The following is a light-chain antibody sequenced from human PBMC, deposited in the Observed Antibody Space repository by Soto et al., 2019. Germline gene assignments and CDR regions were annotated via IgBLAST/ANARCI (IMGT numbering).Light chain of an antibody. CDR3: SSYTSANTRL. V-gene: IGLV2-14*01. CDR2: EVS. J-gene: IGLJ1*01. Sequence: QSVLTQPASVSGSPGQSITISCTGTNSDVGGYTYGSWYHQYPGTVPKLIIFEVSNRPSGISYRFSGSKSGTTASLAMSALQDQDVGDYYSSSYTSANTRLFGPGTKATV. CDR1: NSDVGGYTY.